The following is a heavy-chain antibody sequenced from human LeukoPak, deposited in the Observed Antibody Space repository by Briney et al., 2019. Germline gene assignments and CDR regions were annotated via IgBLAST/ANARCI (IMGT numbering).Heavy chain of an antibody. D-gene: IGHD3-22*01. V-gene: IGHV4-39*01. CDR3: ARADYYDSSGPPYYYMDV. CDR2: IYNSGST. J-gene: IGHJ6*03. CDR1: GTPVSSINGY. Sequence: SETLSLTCLALGTPVSSINGYWGWFRQPPGKGLEWMRGIYNSGSTDYISSLQSRVTMSVDTSKNQFSLKLSSVTATDTAIYYCARADYYDSSGPPYYYMDVWGKGTTVTVSS.